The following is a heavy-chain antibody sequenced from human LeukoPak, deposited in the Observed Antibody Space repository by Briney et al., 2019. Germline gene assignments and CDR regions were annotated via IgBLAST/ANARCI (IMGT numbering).Heavy chain of an antibody. V-gene: IGHV1-69*05. CDR3: ARDRYYDSRGNFYESGY. J-gene: IGHJ4*02. D-gene: IGHD3-22*01. Sequence: AATVAYKASCGTFGDYAVSWVSHGPGQLRGLRGGSVSALRRANYAQKFKGRVTLTTHEASTTAYMELNGLTYDDTAVYYCARDRYYDSRGNFYESGYWGQGTLVTVSS. CDR2: SVSALRRA. CDR1: CGTFGDYA.